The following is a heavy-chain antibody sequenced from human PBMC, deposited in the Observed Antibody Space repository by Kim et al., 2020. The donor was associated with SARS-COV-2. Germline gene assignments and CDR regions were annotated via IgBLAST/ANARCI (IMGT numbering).Heavy chain of an antibody. J-gene: IGHJ6*02. CDR3: ARGQYSSSSHYYYYGMDV. Sequence: ASVKVSCKASGYTFTSYDINWVRQATGQGLEWMGWMNPNSGNTGYAQKFQGRVTMTRNTSINTAYMELSSLRSEDTAVYYCARGQYSSSSHYYYYGMDVWGQGTTVTVSS. V-gene: IGHV1-8*01. CDR2: MNPNSGNT. D-gene: IGHD6-6*01. CDR1: GYTFTSYD.